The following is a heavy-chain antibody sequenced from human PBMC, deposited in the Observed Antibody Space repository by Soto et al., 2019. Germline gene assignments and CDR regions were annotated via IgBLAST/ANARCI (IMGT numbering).Heavy chain of an antibody. V-gene: IGHV4-4*02. D-gene: IGHD3-10*01. Sequence: QVQLQESGPGLVRPSETLSLSCAVSGDSISSSNWWSWFRQPPGKGLQWIGDIYHSGITNYNPSLRGRVTISVQKSKNQFSLRLNSVTAADTAIYYCVRDRRRSNSGIDPWGQGTLVTVSS. CDR2: IYHSGIT. CDR1: GDSISSSNW. J-gene: IGHJ5*02. CDR3: VRDRRRSNSGIDP.